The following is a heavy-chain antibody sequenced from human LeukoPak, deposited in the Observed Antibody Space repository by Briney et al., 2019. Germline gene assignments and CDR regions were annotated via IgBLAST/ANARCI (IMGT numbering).Heavy chain of an antibody. D-gene: IGHD6-13*01. J-gene: IGHJ4*02. CDR1: GGTFSSYA. CDR2: IIPIFGTA. CDR3: ARSRAVLSVSGIADLHYFDY. V-gene: IGHV1-69*05. Sequence: ASVKVSCKASGGTFSSYAISWVRQAPGQGLEWMGGIIPIFGTANYAQKFQGRVTITTDESTSTAYVELSSLRSEDTAVYYCARSRAVLSVSGIADLHYFDYWGQGTLVTVSS.